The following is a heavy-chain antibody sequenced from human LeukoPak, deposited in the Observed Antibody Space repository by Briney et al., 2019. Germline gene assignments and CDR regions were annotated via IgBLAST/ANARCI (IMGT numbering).Heavy chain of an antibody. V-gene: IGHV4-61*05. CDR2: IYYSGST. J-gene: IGHJ4*02. D-gene: IGHD6-19*01. Sequence: PSETLSLTCTVSGGSISSSSYYWGWVRQPPGKGLEWIGYIYYSGSTNYNPSLKSRVTISVDTSKNQFSLKLSSVTAADTAVYYCAKSIAVAGRGYFDYWGQGTLVTVSS. CDR3: AKSIAVAGRGYFDY. CDR1: GGSISSSSYY.